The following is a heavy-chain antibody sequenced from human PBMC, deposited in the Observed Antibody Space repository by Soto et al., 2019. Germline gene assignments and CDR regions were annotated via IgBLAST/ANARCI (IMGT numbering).Heavy chain of an antibody. CDR1: GFTFSSYE. D-gene: IGHD5-18*01. CDR2: ISSSGSTI. J-gene: IGHJ4*02. CDR3: AREGGYSYGYHDY. V-gene: IGHV3-48*03. Sequence: EVQLLESGGGLVQPGGSLRLSCTASGFTFSSYEMNWVRQAPGKAPEWVSYISSSGSTIYDADDVKARFTISSANAKNSLYLQVNSLSADDTDVYYCAREGGYSYGYHDYWGQGTLVTVSS.